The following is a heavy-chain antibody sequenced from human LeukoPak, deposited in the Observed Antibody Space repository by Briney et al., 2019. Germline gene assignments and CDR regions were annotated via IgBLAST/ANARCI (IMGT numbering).Heavy chain of an antibody. V-gene: IGHV4-30-2*01. CDR2: IYHSGST. J-gene: IGHJ6*03. D-gene: IGHD4-11*01. Sequence: SQTLSLTCTVSGGSISSGGYYWSWIRQPPGKGLEWIGYIYHSGSTYYNPSLKSRVTISVDRSKSQFSLKLSSVTAADTAVYYCARGARLTTVTRYYYYMDVWGKGTTVTVSS. CDR3: ARGARLTTVTRYYYYMDV. CDR1: GGSISSGGYY.